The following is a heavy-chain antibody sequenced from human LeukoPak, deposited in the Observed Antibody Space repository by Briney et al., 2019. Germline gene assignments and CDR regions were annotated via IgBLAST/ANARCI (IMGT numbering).Heavy chain of an antibody. CDR1: GFTFSDYS. CDR2: ISYSSSPI. Sequence: PGGSLRLSCAASGFTFSDYSMNWVRQAPGKGLEWISYISYSSSPIYYADSVKGRFTISRDNAKNSLYLQMNSLGAEDTAVYYCARDIASCSGGTCYNIRFDTWGQGILVTVSS. V-gene: IGHV3-48*01. D-gene: IGHD2-15*01. J-gene: IGHJ5*02. CDR3: ARDIASCSGGTCYNIRFDT.